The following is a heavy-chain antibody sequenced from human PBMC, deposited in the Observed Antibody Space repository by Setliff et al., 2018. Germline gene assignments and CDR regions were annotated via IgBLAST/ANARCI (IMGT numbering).Heavy chain of an antibody. D-gene: IGHD2-8*01. CDR1: GYTFTDYG. CDR2: ISGSSGDA. V-gene: IGHV1-18*01. J-gene: IGHJ6*02. Sequence: ASVKVSCKASGYTFTDYGVTWVRQAPGQGLEWMGWISGSSGDASYAQTFQGRVIITLDTLTTTAYMELRSLRSDDTAVYYCARDSRIRFTKEEGGAYYYGMDVWGQGTTVTVSS. CDR3: ARDSRIRFTKEEGGAYYYGMDV.